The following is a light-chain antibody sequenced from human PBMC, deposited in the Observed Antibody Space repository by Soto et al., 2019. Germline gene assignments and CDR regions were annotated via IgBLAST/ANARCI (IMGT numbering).Light chain of an antibody. J-gene: IGKJ1*01. Sequence: DIQMTSSPSTLSASVGDRVTITCRASQSISSWLAWYQQKPGTAPKLLIYKASTLQSGVPSRFSGSGSGTEFTLTISSLQPDDFATYYCQQYSDNWTFGQGTKVDIK. CDR1: QSISSW. CDR2: KAS. V-gene: IGKV1-5*03. CDR3: QQYSDNWT.